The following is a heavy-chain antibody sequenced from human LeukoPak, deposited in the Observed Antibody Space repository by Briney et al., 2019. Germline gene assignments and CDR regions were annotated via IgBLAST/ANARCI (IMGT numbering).Heavy chain of an antibody. V-gene: IGHV4-38-2*02. CDR2: IYHSGST. J-gene: IGHJ4*02. D-gene: IGHD3-16*01. Sequence: NPSETLSLTCTVSGYSISSGYYWGWIRQPPGKGLEWIGSIYHSGSTYYNPSLKSRVTISVDTSKNQFSLKLSSVTAADTAVYYCARARGDYWDQGTLVTVSS. CDR3: ARARGDY. CDR1: GYSISSGYY.